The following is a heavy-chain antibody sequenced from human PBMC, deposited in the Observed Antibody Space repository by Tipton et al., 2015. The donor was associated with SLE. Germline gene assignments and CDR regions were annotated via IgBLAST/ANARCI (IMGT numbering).Heavy chain of an antibody. Sequence: TLSLTCTVSGGSVSSHYWSWIRQPPGKGLEWIGHIHFRGSTEYNPSLKSRVTISVDMSKNQLSLRLSSATAADTAAYYCARAGVVATDYYYYYMDVWGKGTTVTVSS. V-gene: IGHV4-59*08. J-gene: IGHJ6*03. CDR1: GGSVSSHY. D-gene: IGHD5-12*01. CDR2: IHFRGST. CDR3: ARAGVVATDYYYYYMDV.